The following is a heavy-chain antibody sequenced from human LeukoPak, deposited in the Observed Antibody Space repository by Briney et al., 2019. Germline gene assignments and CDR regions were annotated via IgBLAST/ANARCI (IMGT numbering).Heavy chain of an antibody. Sequence: GGSLRLSCAASGFTFSSYDMHWVRQTTGKGLEWVSAIGTAGDTYYLGSVKGRFTISRENAKNTLYLQMDSLTAGDTAMYYCARASGYSFGYTFDYWGQGTLVTVSS. D-gene: IGHD5-18*01. CDR3: ARASGYSFGYTFDY. CDR1: GFTFSSYD. V-gene: IGHV3-13*01. CDR2: IGTAGDT. J-gene: IGHJ4*02.